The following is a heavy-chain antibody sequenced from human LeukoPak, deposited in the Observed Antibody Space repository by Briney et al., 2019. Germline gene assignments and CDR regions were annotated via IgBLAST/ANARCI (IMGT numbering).Heavy chain of an antibody. CDR2: IYSGGTT. CDR3: ASQWELRY. D-gene: IGHD1-26*01. J-gene: IGHJ4*02. V-gene: IGHV3-53*01. CDR1: GFTVSSNY. Sequence: GGSLRLSCAVSGFTVSSNYMNWVRQAPGTGLEWVSVIYSGGTTYYADSVKGRFTISRDNSKNTLYLQMNSLRAEDTAVYYCASQWELRYWGQGTLVTVSS.